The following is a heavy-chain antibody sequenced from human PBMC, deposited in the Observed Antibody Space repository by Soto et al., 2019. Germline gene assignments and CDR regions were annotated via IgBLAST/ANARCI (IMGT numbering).Heavy chain of an antibody. CDR2: IIPIFGTA. CDR3: APAQQWLVSSYYYYYGMDV. V-gene: IGHV1-69*13. Sequence: ASVKVSCKASGGTFSSYAISWVRQAPGQGLEWMGGIIPIFGTANYAKKFQGRVPFTADESTGTAYIELSSLRSEDTAVYYCAPAQQWLVSSYYYYYGMDVWGQGTTVTVSS. J-gene: IGHJ6*02. D-gene: IGHD6-19*01. CDR1: GGTFSSYA.